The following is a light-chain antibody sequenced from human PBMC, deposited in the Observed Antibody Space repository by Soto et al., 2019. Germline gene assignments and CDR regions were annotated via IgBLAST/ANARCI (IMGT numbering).Light chain of an antibody. V-gene: IGKV1-33*01. CDR1: EHINNY. CDR3: QQYDSLPLT. CDR2: DAS. J-gene: IGKJ4*01. Sequence: DIQMTQSPPSLSASVGGRVTITCQASEHINNYLNWYQQIPGKAPKLLIYDASNLAAGAPSRFSGSGSGTAFTFAISGLQPDDVATYYCQQYDSLPLTFGGGTKVDIK.